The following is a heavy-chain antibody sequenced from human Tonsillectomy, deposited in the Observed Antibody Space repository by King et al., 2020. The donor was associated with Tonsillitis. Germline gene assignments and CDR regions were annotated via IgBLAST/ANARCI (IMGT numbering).Heavy chain of an antibody. V-gene: IGHV3-9*01. D-gene: IGHD3-22*01. CDR1: GFTFDDYA. CDR3: AKGGHGGRSGYYYSVDYGMDV. Sequence: VQLVESGGGLVQPGRSLRLSCAASGFTFDDYAMHWVRQAPGKGLEWVSGISWNSGSIGYADSVKGRFTISRDNAKNSLYLQMNSLRAEDTALYYCAKGGHGGRSGYYYSVDYGMDVWGQGTTVTVSS. J-gene: IGHJ6*02. CDR2: ISWNSGSI.